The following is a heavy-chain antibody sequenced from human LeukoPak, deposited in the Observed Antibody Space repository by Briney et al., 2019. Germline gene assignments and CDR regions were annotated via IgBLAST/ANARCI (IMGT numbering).Heavy chain of an antibody. J-gene: IGHJ4*02. CDR3: ATETNGRHYDY. Sequence: PGGSLRLSCAASGFTLSRYWMTWVRQAPGKGLEWVASIGPTGSDRYHADSIKGRFTISRDNANNFLYLQMNSLRAEDTAVYYCATETNGRHYDYWGQGTLLTVSS. CDR2: IGPTGSDR. V-gene: IGHV3-21*06. D-gene: IGHD1-14*01. CDR1: GFTLSRYW.